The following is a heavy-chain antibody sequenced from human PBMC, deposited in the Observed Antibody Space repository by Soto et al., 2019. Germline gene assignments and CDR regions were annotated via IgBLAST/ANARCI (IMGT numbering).Heavy chain of an antibody. Sequence: GGSLRLSCTASGFTFSSYGMHWVRQAPGKGLEWVAVISYDGSNKYYADSVKGRFTISRDNSKNTLYLQMNSLRAEDTAVYYCAKDLGYYYMDVWGKGTTVTVSS. V-gene: IGHV3-30*18. J-gene: IGHJ6*03. CDR3: AKDLGYYYMDV. CDR2: ISYDGSNK. CDR1: GFTFSSYG.